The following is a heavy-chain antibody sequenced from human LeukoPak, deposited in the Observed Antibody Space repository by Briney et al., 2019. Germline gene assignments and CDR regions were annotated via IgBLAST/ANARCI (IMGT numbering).Heavy chain of an antibody. CDR1: GFTFSSYA. CDR3: AKDGEHWGFFHGAFDI. CDR2: ISGSGGST. D-gene: IGHD7-27*01. V-gene: IGHV3-23*01. J-gene: IGHJ3*02. Sequence: PGGSLRLSCAASGFTFSSYAMSWVRQAPGKGLEWVSAISGSGGSTYYADSVKGRFIISRDNSKNTLYLQMNSLRAEDTAVYYCAKDGEHWGFFHGAFDIWGQGTMVTVSS.